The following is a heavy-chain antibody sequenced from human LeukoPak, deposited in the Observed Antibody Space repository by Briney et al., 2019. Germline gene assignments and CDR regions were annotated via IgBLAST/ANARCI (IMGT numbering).Heavy chain of an antibody. D-gene: IGHD6-19*01. CDR1: GFTFSNYW. CDR2: INSDASVT. CDR3: AVPVSSGWYYFDY. Sequence: GGSLRLSCAASGFTFSNYWMHWVRQTPGKGLVWVSRINSDASVTTYADSVKGRFTISRDNAKNSLYLQMNSLRAEDTAVYYCAVPVSSGWYYFDYWGQGTLVTVSS. V-gene: IGHV3-74*01. J-gene: IGHJ4*02.